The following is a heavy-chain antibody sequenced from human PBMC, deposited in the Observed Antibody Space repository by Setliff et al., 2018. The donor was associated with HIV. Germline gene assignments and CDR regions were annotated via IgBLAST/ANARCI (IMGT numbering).Heavy chain of an antibody. CDR1: GGTFNSYA. CDR2: IIPVFGTA. CDR3: ARDESRGDWESFGY. Sequence: SVKVSCKASGGTFNSYAISWVRQAPGQGLEWMGRIIPVFGTANYAQKFQGRVTITADKSTSTTYMELSSLRSEDTAMYYCARDESRGDWESFGYWGQGTRVTVS. D-gene: IGHD2-21*01. J-gene: IGHJ4*02. V-gene: IGHV1-69*06.